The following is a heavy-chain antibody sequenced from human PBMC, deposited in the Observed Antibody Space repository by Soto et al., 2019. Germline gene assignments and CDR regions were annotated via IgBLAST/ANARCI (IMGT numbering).Heavy chain of an antibody. CDR3: AREVWMGSRSGGSCSPHNWFAP. J-gene: IGHJ5*02. CDR1: GGSISRYY. D-gene: IGHD2-15*01. CDR2: IYYSGST. Sequence: KPSETLSLTCTVSGGSISRYYWSWIRQPPGKGLEWIGYIYYSGSTNYNPSLKSRVTISVDTSKNQFSLKLSSVTAEDKAVYYCAREVWMGSRSGGSCSPHNWFAPWGKGT. V-gene: IGHV4-59*01.